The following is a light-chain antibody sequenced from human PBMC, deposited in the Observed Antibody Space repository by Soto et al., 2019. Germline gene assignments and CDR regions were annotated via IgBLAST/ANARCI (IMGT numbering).Light chain of an antibody. CDR3: SSFTTSSTFV. CDR1: SSDVGRYNY. J-gene: IGLJ1*01. CDR2: DVN. Sequence: QSGLAQPASVSESRGQSITIPCTGTSSDVGRYNYVSWFQQHPGKVPKLIIYDVNNWPSGVSDRFSGSKSGNTASLTISGLQPEAEADYYCSSFTTSSTFVFGTGPKVTVL. V-gene: IGLV2-14*03.